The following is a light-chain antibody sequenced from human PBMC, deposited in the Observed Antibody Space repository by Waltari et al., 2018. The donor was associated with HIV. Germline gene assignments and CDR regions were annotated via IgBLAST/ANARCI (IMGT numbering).Light chain of an antibody. V-gene: IGLV2-11*01. J-gene: IGLJ1*01. Sequence: QSALTQPRSVSGSPGQSVTISCPGTSSDGGAYHFVSWYHQPPGKAPKLMIYDVTKRPSVVPDRFSGSKSGNTASLTISGLQAEDEADYYCCSYAGSSYVFGTGTNVTVL. CDR2: DVT. CDR1: SSDGGAYHF. CDR3: CSYAGSSYV.